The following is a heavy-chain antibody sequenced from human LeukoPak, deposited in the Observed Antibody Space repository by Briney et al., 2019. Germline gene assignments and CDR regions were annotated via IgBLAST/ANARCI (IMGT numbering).Heavy chain of an antibody. CDR1: GYTFTGYY. J-gene: IGHJ6*02. CDR2: INPNSGGT. V-gene: IGHV1-2*02. Sequence: EASVKVSCKASGYTFTGYYMHWLRQAPGQGLEWMGWINPNSGGTNYAQKFQGRVTMTRDTSISTAYMELSRLRSDDTAVYYCARVPPWYYGMDVWGQGTTVTVSS. CDR3: ARVPPWYYGMDV.